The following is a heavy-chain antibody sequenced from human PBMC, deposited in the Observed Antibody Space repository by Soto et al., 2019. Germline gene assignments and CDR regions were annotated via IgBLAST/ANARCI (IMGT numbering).Heavy chain of an antibody. CDR3: AKDIGMATILTTFDH. D-gene: IGHD5-12*01. CDR2: ISGSGTST. CDR1: GFTFTSYA. J-gene: IGHJ4*01. Sequence: EVQLLKSGGGLVQPGGSLRLSCAASGFTFTSYAMSWVRQAPGKGLDWVAGISGSGTSTYYADSVKGRFTISRDNSKNTLYLQMNSLRVEDAAVYYCAKDIGMATILTTFDHWRHGALVIVSS. V-gene: IGHV3-23*01.